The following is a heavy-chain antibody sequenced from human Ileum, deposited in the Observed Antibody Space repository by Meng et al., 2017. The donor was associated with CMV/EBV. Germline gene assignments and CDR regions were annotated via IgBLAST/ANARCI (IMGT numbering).Heavy chain of an antibody. CDR1: GGSFTDYY. V-gene: IGHV4-34*01. D-gene: IGHD3-10*01. Sequence: QLQLQKWGPGPLKPSETLSLTCVVFGGSFTDYYWTWFRQSPGKGLEWIGENTHSGRAYYSSSLTGRATISVDMSKYQFSLKLPSVTAADTAIYYCARGLASGWPDYWGQGTLVTVSS. J-gene: IGHJ4*02. CDR3: ARGLASGWPDY. CDR2: NTHSGRA.